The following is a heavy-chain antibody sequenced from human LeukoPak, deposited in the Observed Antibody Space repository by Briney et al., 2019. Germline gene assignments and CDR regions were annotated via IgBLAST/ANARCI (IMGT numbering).Heavy chain of an antibody. CDR1: GNYW. Sequence: GGSLRLSCAASGNYWMHWVRQAPGKGLVWVSHINSNGSWTSYADSVKGRFTISKDNAKNTVYLQMNNLRAEDTAVYYCVSFYETYWGRGTLVTVSS. CDR3: VSFYETY. CDR2: INSNGSWT. V-gene: IGHV3-74*01. J-gene: IGHJ4*02. D-gene: IGHD2-2*01.